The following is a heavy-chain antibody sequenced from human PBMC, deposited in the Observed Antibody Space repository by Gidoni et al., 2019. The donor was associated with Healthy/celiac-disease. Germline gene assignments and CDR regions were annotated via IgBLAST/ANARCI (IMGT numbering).Heavy chain of an antibody. CDR2: NSSSSSTI. V-gene: IGHV3-48*01. Sequence: EVQLVESGGGLVQPGGSLRLSCAASGFTFSSYRMNWVRQAPGKGLGWVSYNSSSSSTIYYADSVKGRFTISRDNAKNSLYLRMNRLRVEDTAMYHCVAEYSTYAPFEYWGQGTLVTVSS. CDR3: VAEYSTYAPFEY. J-gene: IGHJ4*02. CDR1: GFTFSSYR. D-gene: IGHD6-13*01.